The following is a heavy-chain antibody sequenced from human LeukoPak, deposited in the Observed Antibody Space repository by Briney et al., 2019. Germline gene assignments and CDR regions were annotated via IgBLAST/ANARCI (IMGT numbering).Heavy chain of an antibody. CDR1: GGSFSGYY. Sequence: SETLSLTCAVYGGSFSGYYWSWIRQPPGKGREWIGEINHSGSTNYNPSLKSRVTISVDTSKNQFSLKLSSVTAADTAVYYCARVPLGITGTYEFDYWGQGTLVTVSS. CDR2: INHSGST. J-gene: IGHJ4*02. V-gene: IGHV4-34*01. CDR3: ARVPLGITGTYEFDY. D-gene: IGHD1-20*01.